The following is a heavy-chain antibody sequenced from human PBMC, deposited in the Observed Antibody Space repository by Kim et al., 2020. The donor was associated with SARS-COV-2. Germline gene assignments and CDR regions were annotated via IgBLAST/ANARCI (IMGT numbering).Heavy chain of an antibody. CDR3: ARALGFLEWRGPGLIFDP. CDR2: IYYSGST. J-gene: IGHJ5*02. Sequence: SETLSLTCTVSGGSISSYYWSWIRQSPGKGLEWIGYIYYSGSTNYNPSLKSRVTISVDTSKNQFSLKLSSVTAADTAVYYCARALGFLEWRGPGLIFDPWGQGTLVTVSS. D-gene: IGHD3-3*01. CDR1: GGSISSYY. V-gene: IGHV4-59*01.